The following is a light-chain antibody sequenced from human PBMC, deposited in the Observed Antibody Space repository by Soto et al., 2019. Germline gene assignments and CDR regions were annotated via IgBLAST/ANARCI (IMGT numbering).Light chain of an antibody. CDR3: QQSNNWPRT. CDR2: AAS. J-gene: IGKJ1*01. CDR1: QSINSR. Sequence: EIVMTQSPATLSVSPGERATLSCRASQSINSRLAWYQQKPGQPPRLLIYAASARVIGVPARFSGSGSGAEFTLTINGLQSEDFAVYYCQQSNNWPRTFGQGTKVEIK. V-gene: IGKV3-15*01.